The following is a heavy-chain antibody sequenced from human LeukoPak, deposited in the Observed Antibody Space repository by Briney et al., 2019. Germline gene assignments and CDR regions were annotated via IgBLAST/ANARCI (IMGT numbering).Heavy chain of an antibody. J-gene: IGHJ5*02. V-gene: IGHV4-61*02. Sequence: PSETLSLTCTVSGGSISSGSYYWSWIRQPAGKGLEWIGRIYTSGSTNYNPSLKSRVTTSVDTSKNQFSLKLSSVTAADTAVYYCARDASITIFGVVTYWFDPWGQGTLVTVSS. CDR3: ARDASITIFGVVTYWFDP. CDR1: GGSISSGSYY. CDR2: IYTSGST. D-gene: IGHD3-3*01.